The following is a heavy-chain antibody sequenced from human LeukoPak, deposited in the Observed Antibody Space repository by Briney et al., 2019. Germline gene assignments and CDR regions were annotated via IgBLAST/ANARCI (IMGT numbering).Heavy chain of an antibody. D-gene: IGHD3-10*01. CDR1: GGSISSYY. V-gene: IGHV4-59*01. CDR3: TRTMVRVVISADAFDV. CDR2: IFYSGST. Sequence: SETLSLTCTVSGGSISSYYWSWIRQPPGKGLEWIGYIFYSGSTNYSPSLKGRVTISVDTSNKQFSLRLSSVTAADTAVYYCTRTMVRVVISADAFDVWGQGTVVTVSS. J-gene: IGHJ3*01.